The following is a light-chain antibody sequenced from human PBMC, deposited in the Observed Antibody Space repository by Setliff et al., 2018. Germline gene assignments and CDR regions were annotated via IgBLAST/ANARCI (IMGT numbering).Light chain of an antibody. CDR3: GAWDRSLSVYV. CDR1: SSNIGNNY. Sequence: QSVLTQPPSVSAAPGQKVTISCSGSSSNIGNNYVSWYQQLPGTAPKLLISDNKRPSGIPDRFSGSKSGTSATLGITGLQTGDEADYYCGAWDRSLSVYVFGTGTKVTVL. V-gene: IGLV1-51*01. CDR2: DNK. J-gene: IGLJ1*01.